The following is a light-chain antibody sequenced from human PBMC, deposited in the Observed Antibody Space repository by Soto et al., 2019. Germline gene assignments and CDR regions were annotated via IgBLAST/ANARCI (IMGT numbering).Light chain of an antibody. J-gene: IGKJ1*01. V-gene: IGKV3-20*01. CDR3: QQYGSSPRT. CDR1: QSVTSSY. Sequence: EIVLTQSPGTLSLSPGEGATLSCRASQSVTSSYLAWYQQKPGQAPRLLIYGASSRAIDIPHRFSGSGSGTDFPLTSTRLEPEDFAVYYCQQYGSSPRTFGQGTKVEIK. CDR2: GAS.